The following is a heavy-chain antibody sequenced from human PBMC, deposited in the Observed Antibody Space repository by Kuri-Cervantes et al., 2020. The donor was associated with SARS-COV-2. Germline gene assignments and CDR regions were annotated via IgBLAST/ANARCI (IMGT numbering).Heavy chain of an antibody. CDR1: GGSFRDYN. CDR2: INHSGST. J-gene: IGHJ3*02. Sequence: GSLRLSCAVYGGSFRDYNWNWIRQSPGKGLEWIAEINHSGSTDYNPSLKGRVTISVDTSKNQFSLKVNSVTAADTAVYYCARESTYTFDIWGQGTLVTVSS. D-gene: IGHD2-2*02. CDR3: ARESTYTFDI. V-gene: IGHV4-34*01.